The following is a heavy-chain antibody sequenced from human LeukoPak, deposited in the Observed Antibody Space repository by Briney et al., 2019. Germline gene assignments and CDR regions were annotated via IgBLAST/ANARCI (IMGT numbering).Heavy chain of an antibody. V-gene: IGHV4-30-4*08. CDR3: AGANDYYDSSGYYSAFDI. J-gene: IGHJ3*02. Sequence: SQTLSLTCTVSGGSLSSGDYYWSWIRQPPGKGLEWIGYIYYSGSTYYNPSLKSRVTISVDTSKNQFSLKLSSVTAADTAVYYCAGANDYYDSSGYYSAFDIWGQGTMVTVSS. CDR2: IYYSGST. CDR1: GGSLSSGDYY. D-gene: IGHD3-22*01.